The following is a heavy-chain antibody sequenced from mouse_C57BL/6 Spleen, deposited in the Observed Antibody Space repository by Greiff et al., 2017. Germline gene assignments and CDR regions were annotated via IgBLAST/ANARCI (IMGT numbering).Heavy chain of an antibody. CDR2: INPNNGGT. V-gene: IGHV1-22*01. J-gene: IGHJ2*01. CDR1: GYTFTDYN. D-gene: IGHD1-1*01. CDR3: ARDYGSSYSYFDY. Sequence: EVKLMESGPELVKPGASVKMSCKASGYTFTDYNMHWVKQSHGKSLEWIGYINPNNGGTSYNQKFKGKATLTVNKSSSTAYMELRSLTSEDSAVYYCARDYGSSYSYFDYWGQGTTLTVSS.